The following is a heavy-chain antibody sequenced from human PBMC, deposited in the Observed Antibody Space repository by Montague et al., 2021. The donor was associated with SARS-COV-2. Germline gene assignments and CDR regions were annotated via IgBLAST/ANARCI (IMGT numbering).Heavy chain of an antibody. J-gene: IGHJ4*02. V-gene: IGHV4-34*01. Sequence: SETLSLTCTVSGGSFSGYYWSWIRQPPGKGLEWIGEINHRGSTNYNPSLKSRVIISVDTSKNQFSLKLSSVTAADTAVYYCATLPSSITIFGVVQGYYFDDWGQGTLVTVSS. D-gene: IGHD3-3*01. CDR2: INHRGST. CDR1: GGSFSGYY. CDR3: ATLPSSITIFGVVQGYYFDD.